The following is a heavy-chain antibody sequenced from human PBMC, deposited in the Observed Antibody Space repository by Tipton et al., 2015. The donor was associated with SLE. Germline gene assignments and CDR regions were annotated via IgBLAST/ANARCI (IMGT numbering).Heavy chain of an antibody. D-gene: IGHD3-10*01. CDR2: IYSAGST. CDR3: AREGRGSYFDF. V-gene: IGHV3-66*01. J-gene: IGHJ4*02. Sequence: SLRLSCAASGFTVSYNYMAWVRQAPGKGLEWVSSIYSAGSTYYADSVKGRFVISRENSKNTLYLQVNSLRAEDTAVYYCAREGRGSYFDFWGQGTLVTVSS. CDR1: GFTVSYNY.